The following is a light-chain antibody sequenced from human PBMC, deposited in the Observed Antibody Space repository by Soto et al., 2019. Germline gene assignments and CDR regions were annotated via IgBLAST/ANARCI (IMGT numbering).Light chain of an antibody. CDR1: RSDIGGYNY. Sequence: QSALTQPASVSGSPGQSITTSCTGTRSDIGGYNYVSWYQQHPGKAPKLMIFEVRNRPSGVSDRFFGSKSGNTASLTISGLQAEDEADYYCSSYTSISTVVFGGGTKLTVL. J-gene: IGLJ2*01. CDR3: SSYTSISTVV. CDR2: EVR. V-gene: IGLV2-14*01.